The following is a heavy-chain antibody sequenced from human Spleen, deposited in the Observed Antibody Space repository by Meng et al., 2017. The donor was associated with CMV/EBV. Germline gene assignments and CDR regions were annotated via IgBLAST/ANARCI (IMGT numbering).Heavy chain of an antibody. J-gene: IGHJ5*02. CDR2: IHAYNGNT. CDR1: GYHFTRYG. V-gene: IGHV1-18*01. Sequence: QVRLSQSRDEPQKPLSPCNDSCKAPGYHFTRYGISWVRQAPGQGLWWMGLIHAYNGNTNYAQKLQGRVTMTTDTSTSTAYMELMSLRSDDTAVYYCARRAAACWFDPWGQGTLVTFSS. D-gene: IGHD6-13*01. CDR3: ARRAAACWFDP.